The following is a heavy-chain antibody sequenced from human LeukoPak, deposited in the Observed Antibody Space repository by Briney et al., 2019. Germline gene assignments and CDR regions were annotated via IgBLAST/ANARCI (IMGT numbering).Heavy chain of an antibody. V-gene: IGHV4-39*01. J-gene: IGHJ4*02. CDR3: ARYVVYGSGKYYFDY. Sequence: SETLSLTCTVSGGSVSSTTYYWSWIRQPPGKGLEWIASINYSGSTYYNPSLKSRVTISVDTSENQFSLKLSSVSAADTAVYYCARYVVYGSGKYYFDYWGQGTLVTVSS. CDR2: INYSGST. CDR1: GGSVSSTTYY. D-gene: IGHD3-10*01.